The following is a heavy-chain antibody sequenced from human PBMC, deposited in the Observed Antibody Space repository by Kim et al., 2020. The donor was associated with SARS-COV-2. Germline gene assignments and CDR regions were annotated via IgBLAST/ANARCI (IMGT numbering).Heavy chain of an antibody. CDR2: FDPEDGET. CDR1: GYTLTELS. D-gene: IGHD3-10*01. V-gene: IGHV1-24*01. CDR3: ARADYGSGSYLYYYGMDV. J-gene: IGHJ6*02. Sequence: ASVKVSCKVSGYTLTELSMHWVRQAPGKGLEWMGGFDPEDGETIYAQKFQGRVTMTEDTSTDTAYMELSSLRSEDTAVYYCARADYGSGSYLYYYGMDVWGQGTTVTVSS.